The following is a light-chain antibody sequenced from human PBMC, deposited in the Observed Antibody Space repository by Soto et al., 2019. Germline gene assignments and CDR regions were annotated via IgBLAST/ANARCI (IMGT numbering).Light chain of an antibody. Sequence: EIVMTQSPATLSVSPGERATLSCRASQSVSNNLAWYQQRPGQAPRLLIYSASARVTGIPVRFSGSGSGTEFPLTISSLQSEDCAVYYCQQYNHWPLYTLGQGTKLEIK. CDR3: QQYNHWPLYT. V-gene: IGKV3-15*01. J-gene: IGKJ2*01. CDR2: SAS. CDR1: QSVSNN.